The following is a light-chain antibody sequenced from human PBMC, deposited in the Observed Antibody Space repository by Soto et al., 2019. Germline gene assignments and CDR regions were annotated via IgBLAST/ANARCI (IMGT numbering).Light chain of an antibody. CDR1: QSISSY. V-gene: IGKV1-39*01. CDR2: AAS. CDR3: QQSYSTPRT. J-gene: IGKJ1*01. Sequence: DIQMTQSPSSLSASVGDRVTITCRASQSISSYLNWYQQKPGRAPKLLIYAASSLQSGVPSRFSGSGSGTDFTLTISSLQPDDFANYYCQQSYSTPRTFGQGTKVDIK.